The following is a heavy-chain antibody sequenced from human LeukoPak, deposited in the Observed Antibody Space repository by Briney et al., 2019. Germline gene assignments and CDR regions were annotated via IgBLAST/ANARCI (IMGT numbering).Heavy chain of an antibody. J-gene: IGHJ4*02. CDR1: GGSISSHY. CDR2: IYYSGST. Sequence: SETLSLTCTVSGGSISSHYWSWIRQPPGKGLEWIGYIYYSGSTNYNPSLKSRVTISVDTSKSQFSLKLSSVTAADTAVYYCARHYASSGYSPFDYWGQGTLATVSS. D-gene: IGHD3-22*01. V-gene: IGHV4-59*11. CDR3: ARHYASSGYSPFDY.